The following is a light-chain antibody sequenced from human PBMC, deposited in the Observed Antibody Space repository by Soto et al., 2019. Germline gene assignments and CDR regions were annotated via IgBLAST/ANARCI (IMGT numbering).Light chain of an antibody. CDR2: LGS. Sequence: DIVMTQSPLSLPVTPGEPASISCRSSQSLLHSNGYNYLDWYLQKAGQSPQLLIYLGSNRASGVPNMFRGSGSGTAFTLKISRVEAEDVGVYYCMQGLQTPLSVGGGTKVEIK. J-gene: IGKJ4*01. CDR3: MQGLQTPLS. V-gene: IGKV2-28*01. CDR1: QSLLHSNGYNY.